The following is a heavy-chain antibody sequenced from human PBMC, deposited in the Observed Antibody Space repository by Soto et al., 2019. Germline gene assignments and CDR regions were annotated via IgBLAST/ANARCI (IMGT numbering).Heavy chain of an antibody. CDR3: ARDALYQGEAARPFSVDYYYYGMDV. CDR2: ISSSSSTI. J-gene: IGHJ6*02. CDR1: GFTFSSYS. V-gene: IGHV3-48*02. Sequence: GGSLRLSCAASGFTFSSYSMNWVRQAPGKGLEWVSYISSSSSTIYYADSVKGRFTISRDNAKNSLYLQMNSLRDEDTAVYYCARDALYQGEAARPFSVDYYYYGMDVWGQGTTVTVSS. D-gene: IGHD6-6*01.